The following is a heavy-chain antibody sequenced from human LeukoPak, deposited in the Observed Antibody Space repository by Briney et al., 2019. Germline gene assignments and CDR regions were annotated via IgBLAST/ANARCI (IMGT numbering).Heavy chain of an antibody. Sequence: GGSLRLSCAASGFTFSTYWMSWVRQAPGQGLEWVGVISYDGDTENYADSVKGRFTISRDNSKNTLYLQMNSLRAEDTAVYYCAKDYGGELGGQGTLVTVSS. J-gene: IGHJ4*02. CDR1: GFTFSTYW. V-gene: IGHV3-30*18. CDR3: AKDYGGEL. D-gene: IGHD4-23*01. CDR2: ISYDGDTE.